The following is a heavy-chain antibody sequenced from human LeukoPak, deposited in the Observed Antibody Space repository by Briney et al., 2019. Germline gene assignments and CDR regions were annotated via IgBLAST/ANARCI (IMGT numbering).Heavy chain of an antibody. CDR3: ARSKVPAATLMDV. Sequence: PGGSLRLSCAASGFTFSSYAMHWVRQAPGKGLEWVAVISYDGSNKYYADSVKGRFTISRDNSKNTLYLQMNSLRAEDTAVYYCARSKVPAATLMDVWGKGTTVTVSS. J-gene: IGHJ6*03. CDR2: ISYDGSNK. D-gene: IGHD2-2*01. V-gene: IGHV3-30-3*01. CDR1: GFTFSSYA.